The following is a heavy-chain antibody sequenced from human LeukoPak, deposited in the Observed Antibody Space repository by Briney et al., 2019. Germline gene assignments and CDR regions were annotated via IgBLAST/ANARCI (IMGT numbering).Heavy chain of an antibody. V-gene: IGHV1-24*01. CDR3: ATEMGRYCSGGSCYPPDAFDI. J-gene: IGHJ3*02. CDR1: GYTLTELS. Sequence: ASVKVSCKVSGYTLTELSMHWVRQAPGKGPEWMGGFDPEDGETIYAQKFQGRVTMTEDTSTDTAYMELSSLRSEDTAVYYCATEMGRYCSGGSCYPPDAFDIWGQGTMVTVSS. CDR2: FDPEDGET. D-gene: IGHD2-15*01.